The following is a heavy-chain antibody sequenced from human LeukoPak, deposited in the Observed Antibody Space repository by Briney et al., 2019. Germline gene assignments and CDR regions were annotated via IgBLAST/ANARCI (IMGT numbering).Heavy chain of an antibody. J-gene: IGHJ5*02. CDR1: GDSVSSNSAA. Sequence: SQTLSLTCAISGDSVSSNSAAWNWIRQSPSRGLEWLGRTYYRSKWYNDYAVSVKSRITINSDTSKNQFSLQLNSVTPEDTAVYYCARDHLFSTYNWFDPWGQGTLVTVSS. CDR2: TYYRSKWYN. D-gene: IGHD3-16*01. V-gene: IGHV6-1*01. CDR3: ARDHLFSTYNWFDP.